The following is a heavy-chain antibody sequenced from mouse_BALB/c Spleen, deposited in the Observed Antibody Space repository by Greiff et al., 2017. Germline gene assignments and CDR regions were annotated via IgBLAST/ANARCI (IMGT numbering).Heavy chain of an antibody. CDR3: TRTGWPEAY. V-gene: IGHV1-15*01. CDR1: GYTFTDYE. J-gene: IGHJ3*01. Sequence: VKLMESGAELVRPGASVTLSCKASGYTFTDYEIHWVKQTPVHGLEWIGAIDPETGGTAYNQKFKGKATLTADKSSSTAYMELRSLTSEDSAVYYCTRTGWPEAYWGQGTLVTVSA. D-gene: IGHD2-3*01. CDR2: IDPETGGT.